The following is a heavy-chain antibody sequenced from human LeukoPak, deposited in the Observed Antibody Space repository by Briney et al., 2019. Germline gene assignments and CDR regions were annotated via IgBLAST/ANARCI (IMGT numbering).Heavy chain of an antibody. CDR1: VGSISSYY. J-gene: IGHJ5*02. CDR2: ISYSGST. CDR3: AREGAAGTTLNWFDR. V-gene: IGHV4-59*01. Sequence: SGPRSLTCTAPVGSISSYYWSWVRQPPAKGLDWSGYISYSGSTNFNPSLKSGVTISVDTTKNQFSMKLSSVTAADTAVYYCAREGAAGTTLNWFDRWGQGTLVTVST. D-gene: IGHD1-1*01.